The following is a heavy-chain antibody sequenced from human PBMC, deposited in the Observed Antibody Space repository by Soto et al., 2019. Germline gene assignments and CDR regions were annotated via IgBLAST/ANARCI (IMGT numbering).Heavy chain of an antibody. Sequence: QVQLVQSGAEVKKPGASVKVSCKASGYTFTSYGISWVRQAPGQGLEWMGWISAYNGNTNYAQKLQGRVTMTTDTSTSTAYMELRSLRSDDTAVYYCARTSTERFSLYYYGMDVWGQGTTVTVSS. CDR2: ISAYNGNT. J-gene: IGHJ6*02. CDR1: GYTFTSYG. CDR3: ARTSTERFSLYYYGMDV. D-gene: IGHD3-3*01. V-gene: IGHV1-18*01.